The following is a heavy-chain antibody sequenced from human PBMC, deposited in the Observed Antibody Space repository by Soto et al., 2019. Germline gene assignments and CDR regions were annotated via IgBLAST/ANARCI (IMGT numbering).Heavy chain of an antibody. V-gene: IGHV4-61*01. Sequence: QVQLQESGPGLVKPSETLSLTCTVSGGSVSSGSNYWSWIRKPPGKGLEWIGYIYDSGSTKYNPSLKSRVTISVDTSKNQFSLKLSSVTAADTAVYYCARDPHYDSSGYYDYWGQGTLVTVSS. CDR2: IYDSGST. CDR1: GGSVSSGSNY. J-gene: IGHJ4*02. D-gene: IGHD3-22*01. CDR3: ARDPHYDSSGYYDY.